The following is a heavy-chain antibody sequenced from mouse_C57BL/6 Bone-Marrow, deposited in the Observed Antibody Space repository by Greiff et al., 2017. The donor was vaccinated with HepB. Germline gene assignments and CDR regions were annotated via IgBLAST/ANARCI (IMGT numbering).Heavy chain of an antibody. D-gene: IGHD1-1*01. CDR1: GFTFSDYY. CDR2: INYDGSST. CDR3: ARDGYYGSSLHWYFDV. V-gene: IGHV5-16*01. J-gene: IGHJ1*03. Sequence: EVHLVESEGGLVQPGSSMKLSCTASGFTFSDYYMAWVRQVPEKGLEWVANINYDGSSTYYLDSLKSRFIISRDNAKNILYLQMSSLKSEDTATYYCARDGYYGSSLHWYFDVWGTGTTVTVSS.